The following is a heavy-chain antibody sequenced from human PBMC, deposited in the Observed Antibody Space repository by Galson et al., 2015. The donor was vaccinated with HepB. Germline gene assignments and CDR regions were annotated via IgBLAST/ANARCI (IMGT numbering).Heavy chain of an antibody. CDR1: GFTFSSYS. D-gene: IGHD2-2*02. CDR2: ISSSSSYI. Sequence: SLRLSCAASGFTFSSYSMNWVRQAPGKGLEWVSSISSSSSYIYYADSVKGRFTISRDNAKNSLYLQMNSLRAEDTAVYYCARDLVVPAAIGYYYGMDVWGQGTTVTVSS. CDR3: ARDLVVPAAIGYYYGMDV. J-gene: IGHJ6*02. V-gene: IGHV3-21*01.